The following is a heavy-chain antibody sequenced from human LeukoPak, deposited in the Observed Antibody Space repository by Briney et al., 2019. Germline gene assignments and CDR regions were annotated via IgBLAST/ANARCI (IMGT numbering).Heavy chain of an antibody. D-gene: IGHD3-10*01. Sequence: GASAKVSCKASGYTFTGYNIHWVRQVPGQGPEWMGWINPNSGGTNYAQKFQGRVTMTRDTSISTAYMELSRLRSDDTAVYYCARDGTMVRGVWGDYYYYMDVWGKGTTVTVSS. CDR3: ARDGTMVRGVWGDYYYYMDV. J-gene: IGHJ6*03. V-gene: IGHV1-2*02. CDR1: GYTFTGYN. CDR2: INPNSGGT.